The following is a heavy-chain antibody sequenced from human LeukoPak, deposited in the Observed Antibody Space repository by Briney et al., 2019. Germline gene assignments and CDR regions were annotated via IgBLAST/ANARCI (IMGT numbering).Heavy chain of an antibody. V-gene: IGHV3-23*01. CDR2: ISGSGGST. CDR1: GFTFSSYA. J-gene: IGHJ6*03. D-gene: IGHD6-19*01. CDR3: AKGGAVSYHYYYMDV. Sequence: GGSLRLSCAASGFTFSSYAMSWVRQAPGKGLEWVSAISGSGGSTYYADSVKGRFTISRDNSKNTLYLQMNSLRAEDTAVYYCAKGGAVSYHYYYMDVWGKGTTVTVSS.